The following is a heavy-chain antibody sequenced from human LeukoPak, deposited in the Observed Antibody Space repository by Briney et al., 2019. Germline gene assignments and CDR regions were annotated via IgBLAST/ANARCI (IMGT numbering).Heavy chain of an antibody. Sequence: GGSLRLSCAASGFTFSSYGMHWVRQAPGKGLEWVAVISYDGSNKYYADSVKGRFTISRGNSKNTLYLQMNSLRAEDTAVYYCAKGSGHWGYWGQGTLVTVSS. V-gene: IGHV3-30*18. CDR3: AKGSGHWGY. D-gene: IGHD3-3*01. CDR1: GFTFSSYG. J-gene: IGHJ4*02. CDR2: ISYDGSNK.